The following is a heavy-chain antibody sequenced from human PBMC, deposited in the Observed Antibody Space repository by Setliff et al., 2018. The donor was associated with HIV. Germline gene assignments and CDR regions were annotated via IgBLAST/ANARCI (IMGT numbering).Heavy chain of an antibody. V-gene: IGHV4-61*02. J-gene: IGHJ6*03. D-gene: IGHD3-22*01. CDR3: ARETYYYDNPQYYYYYMDV. CDR1: GSSISSGSYY. Sequence: TLSLTCTVSGSSISSGSYYWSWIRQPAGKGLEWIGRIYTSGSTNYNPSLKSRVTISVDTSKNQFSLKLRSVTAADTAVYYCARETYYYDNPQYYYYYMDVWGKGTTVTVSS. CDR2: IYTSGST.